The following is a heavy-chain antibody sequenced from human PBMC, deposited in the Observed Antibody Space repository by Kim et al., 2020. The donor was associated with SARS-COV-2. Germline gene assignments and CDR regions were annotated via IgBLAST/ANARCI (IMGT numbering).Heavy chain of an antibody. V-gene: IGHV4-59*08. CDR1: GVSISNHY. Sequence: SETLSLTCSVSGVSISNHYWTWIRQPPGRGLEWIGYIHSGGGTNYNPSLRSRVTISLDTSKSQFSLKLTSLTAADTAVYYCANYRRISGHYDLDYWGRGT. J-gene: IGHJ4*02. D-gene: IGHD3-22*01. CDR3: ANYRRISGHYDLDY. CDR2: IHSGGGT.